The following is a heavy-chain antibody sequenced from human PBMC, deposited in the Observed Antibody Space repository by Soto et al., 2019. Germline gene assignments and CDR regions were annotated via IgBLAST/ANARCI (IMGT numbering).Heavy chain of an antibody. J-gene: IGHJ4*02. V-gene: IGHV1-2*04. D-gene: IGHD3-9*01. Sequence: ASVKVSCKASGYTFTGYYMHWVRQAPGQGLEWMGWINPNSGGTNYAQKFQGWVTMTRDTSISTAYMELSRLRSDDTAVYYCAREARVLRYFDWLPAVADFYYCGQETLVPVSA. CDR1: GYTFTGYY. CDR3: AREARVLRYFDWLPAVADFYY. CDR2: INPNSGGT.